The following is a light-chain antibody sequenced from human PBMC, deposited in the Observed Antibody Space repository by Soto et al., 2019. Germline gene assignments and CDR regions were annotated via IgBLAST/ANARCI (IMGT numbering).Light chain of an antibody. J-gene: IGLJ1*01. CDR2: DVI. CDR3: CSYAGDYTFV. V-gene: IGLV2-11*01. Sequence: QSALIQPRSVSGSPGQSVTISCTGTSSDVGVYKYVSWYRQHPGKAPKLMIYDVITRPSGVPDRFSGSKSGNTASLTISGLQDEEEADYYCCSYAGDYTFVFGTGTKLTVL. CDR1: SSDVGVYKY.